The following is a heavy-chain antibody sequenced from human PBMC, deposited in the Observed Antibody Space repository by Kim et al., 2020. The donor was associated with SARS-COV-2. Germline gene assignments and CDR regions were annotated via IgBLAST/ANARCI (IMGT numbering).Heavy chain of an antibody. V-gene: IGHV5-51*01. CDR3: ARHPRSDSIAAAGTRVGYYYGMDV. CDR1: GYSFTSYW. CDR2: IYPGDSDT. D-gene: IGHD6-13*01. J-gene: IGHJ6*02. Sequence: GESLKISCKGSGYSFTSYWIGWARQMPGKGLEWMGIIYPGDSDTRYSPSFQGQVTISADKSISTAYLQWSSLKASDTAMYYCARHPRSDSIAAAGTRVGYYYGMDVWGQGATVTVSS.